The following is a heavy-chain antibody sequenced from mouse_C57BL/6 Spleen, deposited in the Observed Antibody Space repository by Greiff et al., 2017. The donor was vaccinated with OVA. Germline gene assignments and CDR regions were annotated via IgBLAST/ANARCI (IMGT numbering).Heavy chain of an antibody. CDR3: ASPHYGSSYWFAY. J-gene: IGHJ3*01. Sequence: EVKLVESGGGLVQPGGSLKLSCAASGFTFSDYYMYWVRQTPEKRLEWVAYISNGGGSTYYPDTVKGRFTISRDNAKNTLYLQMSRLKSEDTAMYYCASPHYGSSYWFAYWGQGTLVTVSA. D-gene: IGHD1-1*01. V-gene: IGHV5-12*01. CDR1: GFTFSDYY. CDR2: ISNGGGST.